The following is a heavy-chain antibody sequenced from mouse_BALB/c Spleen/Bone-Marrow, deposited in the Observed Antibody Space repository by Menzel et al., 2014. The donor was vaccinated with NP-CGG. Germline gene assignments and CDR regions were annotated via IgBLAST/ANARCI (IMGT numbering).Heavy chain of an antibody. J-gene: IGHJ2*01. Sequence: EVKVVESGGGLVQPGGSLKLSCAASGFDFSRYWMSWVRQAPGKGLEWIGEINPNSRTINYTPPLKDKFIISRDNAKNTLDLQMSKVRSEDTALYYCARCGYYGFLEYWGQGTTLTVSS. V-gene: IGHV4-1*02. CDR3: ARCGYYGFLEY. D-gene: IGHD1-1*01. CDR2: INPNSRTI. CDR1: GFDFSRYW.